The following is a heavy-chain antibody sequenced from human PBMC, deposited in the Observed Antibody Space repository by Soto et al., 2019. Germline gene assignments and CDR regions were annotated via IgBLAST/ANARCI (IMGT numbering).Heavy chain of an antibody. Sequence: EVQLVESGGGLIQPGGSLRLSCAASGFSVSSDYMSWVRQAPGKGLEWVAVIYTIGSTYYAGSVKGRFTISRDTSRTTLYLHMSTLRAEDTAVYFCAKTTNSDYSLDVWGQGTTVSVSS. D-gene: IGHD3-3*01. CDR1: GFSVSSDY. V-gene: IGHV3-53*01. CDR3: AKTTNSDYSLDV. J-gene: IGHJ6*02. CDR2: IYTIGST.